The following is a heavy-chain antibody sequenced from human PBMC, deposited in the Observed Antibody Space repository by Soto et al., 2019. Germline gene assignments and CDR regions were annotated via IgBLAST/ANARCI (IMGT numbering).Heavy chain of an antibody. CDR3: ARARRAITMVRGVTNYYYYMDV. CDR1: GYTFTSYD. D-gene: IGHD3-10*01. CDR2: MNPNSGNT. Sequence: ASVKVSCKASGYTFTSYDINWVRQATGQGLEWMGWMNPNSGNTGYAQKFQGRVTMTRNTSISTAYMELSSLRSEDTAVYYCARARRAITMVRGVTNYYYYMDVWGKGTTVTGSS. J-gene: IGHJ6*03. V-gene: IGHV1-8*01.